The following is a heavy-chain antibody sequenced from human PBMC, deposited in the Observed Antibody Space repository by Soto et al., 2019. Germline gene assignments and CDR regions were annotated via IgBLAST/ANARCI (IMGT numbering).Heavy chain of an antibody. CDR1: GFTVSSHA. D-gene: IGHD2-15*01. CDR2: VTADGGT. V-gene: IGHV3-23*01. J-gene: IGHJ3*02. CDR3: APDVWCGGGSCQYDAFAI. Sequence: EVQVLESGGGLVQPGGSLRLSCEGSGFTVSSHAMTWIRQAPGKGPEWVSTVTADGGTYYADSVKGRFAMSRVTSENTLHVQGESLGYECTAAYYCAPDVWCGGGSCQYDAFAIRGQGTMVTVSS.